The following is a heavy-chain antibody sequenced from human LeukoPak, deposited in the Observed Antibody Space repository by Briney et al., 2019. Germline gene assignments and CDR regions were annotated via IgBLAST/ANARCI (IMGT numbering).Heavy chain of an antibody. D-gene: IGHD3-10*01. V-gene: IGHV4-34*01. J-gene: IGHJ3*02. Sequence: SETLSLTCAVYGGSFSGYYWSWLRQPPGKGLEWVGEINHSGSTNYNPSLKSRVTISVDTSKNQFSLKLSSVTAADTAVYYCARGLDVLLWFGELSGAFDIWGQGTMVTVSS. CDR1: GGSFSGYY. CDR3: ARGLDVLLWFGELSGAFDI. CDR2: INHSGST.